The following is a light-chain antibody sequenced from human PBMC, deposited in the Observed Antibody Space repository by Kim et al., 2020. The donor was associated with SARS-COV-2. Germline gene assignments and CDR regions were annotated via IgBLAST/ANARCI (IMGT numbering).Light chain of an antibody. CDR2: GAS. Sequence: SPGERATLSCRASQSVSSNLAWYQQKPGQAPRLLIYGASTRATGFPARFSGSGSGTEFTLTISSLQSEDFAVYYCQQYNNWPTWTFGQGTKVDIK. J-gene: IGKJ1*01. V-gene: IGKV3-15*01. CDR1: QSVSSN. CDR3: QQYNNWPTWT.